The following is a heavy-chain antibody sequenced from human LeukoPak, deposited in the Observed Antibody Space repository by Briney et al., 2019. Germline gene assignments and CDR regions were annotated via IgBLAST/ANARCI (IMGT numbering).Heavy chain of an antibody. D-gene: IGHD3-10*01. Sequence: ASVKVPCKVSGYTLTELSMHWVRQAPGKGLEWMGGFDPEDGETIYAQKFQGRVTMTEDSSTDTAYMELSSLRSEDTAVYYCATENKGMMVRGEYWFDPWGQGTLVTVSS. CDR3: ATENKGMMVRGEYWFDP. J-gene: IGHJ5*02. V-gene: IGHV1-24*01. CDR2: FDPEDGET. CDR1: GYTLTELS.